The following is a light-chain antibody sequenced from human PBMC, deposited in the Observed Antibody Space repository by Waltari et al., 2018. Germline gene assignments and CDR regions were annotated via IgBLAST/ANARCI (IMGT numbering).Light chain of an antibody. J-gene: IGLJ2*01. CDR3: SSYTTSSTVA. CDR2: KVS. CDR1: SSDVGGYNY. V-gene: IGLV2-14*01. Sequence: QSALTQPASVSGSPGQSITISCTGTSSDVGGYNYVSWYQQHPGKAPKFMIDKVSHRPVGVADRCSGSKAGNTASLTISGLQAEDEADYHCSSYTTSSTVAFGGGTKLTVL.